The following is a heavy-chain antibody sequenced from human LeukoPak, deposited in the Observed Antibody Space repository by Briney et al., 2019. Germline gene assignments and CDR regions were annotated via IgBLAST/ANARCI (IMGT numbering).Heavy chain of an antibody. J-gene: IGHJ3*02. V-gene: IGHV3-30-3*02. CDR1: GFTFSSYA. D-gene: IGHD3-9*01. CDR3: AKLYDVLRYFDWLGGAFDI. Sequence: GRSLRLSCAASGFTFSSYAMHWVRQAPGKGLEWVAVVSYDGSNKYYADSVKGRFTISRDNSKNTLYLQMNSLRAEDTAVYYCAKLYDVLRYFDWLGGAFDIWGQGTMVTVSS. CDR2: VSYDGSNK.